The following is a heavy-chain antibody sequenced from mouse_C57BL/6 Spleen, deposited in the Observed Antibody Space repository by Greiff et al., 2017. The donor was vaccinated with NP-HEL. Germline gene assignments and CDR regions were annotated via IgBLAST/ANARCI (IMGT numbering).Heavy chain of an antibody. CDR2: IHPSDSDT. CDR1: GYTFTSYW. V-gene: IGHV1-74*01. D-gene: IGHD3-2*02. Sequence: QVQLQQPGAELVKPGASVKVSCKASGYTFTSYWMHWVKQRPGQGLEWIGRIHPSDSDTNYNQKFKGKATLTVDKSSSTAYMQLSSLTSGDSAVYYCAMTAQATYAMDYWGQGTSVTVSS. J-gene: IGHJ4*01. CDR3: AMTAQATYAMDY.